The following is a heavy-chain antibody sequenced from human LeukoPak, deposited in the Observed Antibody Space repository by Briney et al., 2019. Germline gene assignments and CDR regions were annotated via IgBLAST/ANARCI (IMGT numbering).Heavy chain of an antibody. CDR3: ARQFGYYDILTGYYTTPPLDV. CDR2: IYYSGST. V-gene: IGHV4-61*01. J-gene: IGHJ6*04. D-gene: IGHD3-9*01. Sequence: SETLSLTCTVSGDSITSGTYFWGWVRQPPGKGLEWIGYIYYSGSTNYNPSLKSRVTISVDTSKNQFSLKLSSVTAADTAVYYCARQFGYYDILTGYYTTPPLDVWGKGTTVTVSS. CDR1: GDSITSGTYF.